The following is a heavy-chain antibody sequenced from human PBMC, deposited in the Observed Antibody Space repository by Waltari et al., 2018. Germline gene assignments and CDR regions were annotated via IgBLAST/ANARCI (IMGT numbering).Heavy chain of an antibody. J-gene: IGHJ3*02. Sequence: QVQLQESGPGLVKPSETLSLTCSASGGSISSYYWSWIRQPAGKGREWIGRIYTSGSTNYNPSLRCRVTRAGDASKNQFALKLTSVTAADTAVYYCAGGGWELQYNAFDIWGQGTMVTVSS. CDR2: IYTSGST. V-gene: IGHV4-4*07. D-gene: IGHD1-26*01. CDR1: GGSISSYY. CDR3: AGGGWELQYNAFDI.